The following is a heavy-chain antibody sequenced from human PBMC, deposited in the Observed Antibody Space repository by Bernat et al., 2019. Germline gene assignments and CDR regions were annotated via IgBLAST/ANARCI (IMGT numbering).Heavy chain of an antibody. Sequence: QVQLVQSGAEVKKPGASVKVSCKASGCTFTSYAISWVRQAPGQGLEWMGWISADNGNTNYAQKLQGRVTMTTDTSTSTAYMELRSLRSDDTAVYYCASRSPMGPLANYDYYMDVWGKGTTVTVSS. CDR1: GCTFTSYA. CDR3: ASRSPMGPLANYDYYMDV. D-gene: IGHD3-10*01. J-gene: IGHJ6*03. CDR2: ISADNGNT. V-gene: IGHV1-18*01.